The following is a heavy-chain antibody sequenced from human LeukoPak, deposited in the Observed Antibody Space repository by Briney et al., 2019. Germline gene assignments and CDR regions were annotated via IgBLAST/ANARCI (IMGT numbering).Heavy chain of an antibody. CDR1: GGSFSGYY. Sequence: SETLSLTCAAYGGSFSGYYWSWVRQPPGKGLEWIGEINHSGSTNYNPASKRRVTISVDTSKNQFSLKLSSVTAADTAVYYCARLVVAATNYDYWGQGTLVTVSS. V-gene: IGHV4-34*01. CDR2: INHSGST. CDR3: ARLVVAATNYDY. D-gene: IGHD2-15*01. J-gene: IGHJ4*02.